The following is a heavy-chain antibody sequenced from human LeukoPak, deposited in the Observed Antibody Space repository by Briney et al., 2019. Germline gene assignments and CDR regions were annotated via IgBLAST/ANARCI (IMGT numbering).Heavy chain of an antibody. CDR2: IYTSVST. V-gene: IGHV4-61*02. CDR3: ARGTKYYYGSGSRYYFDY. CDR1: GGSISSGSYY. D-gene: IGHD3-10*01. Sequence: PSETLSLTCTVSGGSISSGSYYWNWIRQPAGKGLEWIGGIYTSVSTNYDPALKSRVSISADPSKNQFSLNLSSVTAADTAVYYCARGTKYYYGSGSRYYFDYWGQGTLVTVSS. J-gene: IGHJ4*02.